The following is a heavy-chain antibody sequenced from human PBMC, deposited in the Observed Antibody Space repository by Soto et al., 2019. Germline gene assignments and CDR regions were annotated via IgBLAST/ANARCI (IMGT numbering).Heavy chain of an antibody. CDR2: IWYDGSNK. D-gene: IGHD1-26*01. CDR1: GFTFSSYG. CDR3: AKDASVGATSLDY. J-gene: IGHJ4*02. Sequence: PGGSLRLSCAASGFTFSSYGMHWVRQAPGKGLEWVAVIWYDGSNKYYADSVKGRFTISRDNSKNTLYLQMNSLRAEDTAVYYCAKDASVGATSLDYWGQGTLVTVSS. V-gene: IGHV3-30*02.